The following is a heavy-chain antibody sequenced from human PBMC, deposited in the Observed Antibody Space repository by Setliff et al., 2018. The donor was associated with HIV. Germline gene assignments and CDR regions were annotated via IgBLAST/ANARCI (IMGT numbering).Heavy chain of an antibody. D-gene: IGHD6-13*01. CDR1: EFTFSSYI. CDR2: ISSDGSNK. V-gene: IGHV3-30*04. CDR3: AKGVGVATAGGTLDAFDV. J-gene: IGHJ3*01. Sequence: PGGSLRLSCAASEFTFSSYIMHWVRQAPGRGLEWVAVISSDGSNKYYADSVKGRFTICRDNSKNTLYLQMNSLRAEDTAIYYCAKGVGVATAGGTLDAFDVWGQGTMVTVSS.